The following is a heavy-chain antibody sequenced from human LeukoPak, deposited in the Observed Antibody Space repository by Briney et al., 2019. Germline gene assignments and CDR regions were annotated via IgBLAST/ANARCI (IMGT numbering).Heavy chain of an antibody. D-gene: IGHD6-13*01. V-gene: IGHV4-59*08. Sequence: SETLSLTCAVSGGSISSYYWSWIRQPPGKGLEWIGYTHYSGSTDYNPSLKTRVNISVDTSKNQFSLKLGSVTAADTAVYYCARGAAGTVPFDYWGQGTLVTVSS. CDR2: THYSGST. CDR3: ARGAAGTVPFDY. CDR1: GGSISSYY. J-gene: IGHJ4*02.